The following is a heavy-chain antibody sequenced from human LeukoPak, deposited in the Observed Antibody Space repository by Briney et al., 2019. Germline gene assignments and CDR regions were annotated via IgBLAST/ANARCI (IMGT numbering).Heavy chain of an antibody. CDR2: IIPIFGTA. CDR1: GGTFSSYA. CDR3: ARDRFEAYSSYRNWFDP. Sequence: ASVKVSCKASGGTFSSYAISWVRQAPGQGLEWMGGIIPIFGTANYAQKFQGRVTITADESTSTAYMELSSLRSEDTAVYYCARDRFEAYSSYRNWFDPWGQGTLVTVSS. V-gene: IGHV1-69*13. J-gene: IGHJ5*02. D-gene: IGHD6-6*01.